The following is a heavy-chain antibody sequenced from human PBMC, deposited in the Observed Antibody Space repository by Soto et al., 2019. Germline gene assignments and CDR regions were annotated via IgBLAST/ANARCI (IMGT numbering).Heavy chain of an antibody. D-gene: IGHD1-1*01. CDR2: IYPGDFDT. J-gene: IGHJ4*02. V-gene: IGHV5-51*01. CDR1: GYKFSAYW. CDR3: ARRPQKAYDPIDY. Sequence: GESLKISCMTSGYKFSAYWIAWVRQRPGKGLEWMGIIYPGDFDTRYSPSFEGQVTISVDRPTNTAHLQWSSLKASDTAIYYCARRPQKAYDPIDYWGQGTLVTVSS.